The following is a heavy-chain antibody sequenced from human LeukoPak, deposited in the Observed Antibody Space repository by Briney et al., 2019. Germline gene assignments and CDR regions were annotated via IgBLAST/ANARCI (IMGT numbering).Heavy chain of an antibody. J-gene: IGHJ3*02. CDR2: IYYSGST. V-gene: IGHV4-59*01. Sequence: SKTLSLTCTVSGGSISSYYWSWIRQPPGKGLEWIGYIYYSGSTNYNPSLKSRVTISVDTSKNQFSLKLSSVTAADTAVYYCARFSITMVRGVTTYDAFDIWGQGTMVTVSS. CDR3: ARFSITMVRGVTTYDAFDI. CDR1: GGSISSYY. D-gene: IGHD3-10*01.